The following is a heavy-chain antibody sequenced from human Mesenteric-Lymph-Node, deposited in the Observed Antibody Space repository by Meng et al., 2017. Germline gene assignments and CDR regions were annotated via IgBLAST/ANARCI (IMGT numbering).Heavy chain of an antibody. CDR3: ARHLYIMIRGYGFDP. V-gene: IGHV4-59*08. CDR1: GGSISTYY. Sequence: GPLQVPGPGRVMPPETLSLTCTGSGGSISTYYWSWIRQPPGKGLEWIGYIFYSGSTNYNPSLKSRVTISVDTSKNQFSLKLTSVTAADTAVYYCARHLYIMIRGYGFDPWGQGTLVTVSS. CDR2: IFYSGST. J-gene: IGHJ5*02. D-gene: IGHD3-10*01.